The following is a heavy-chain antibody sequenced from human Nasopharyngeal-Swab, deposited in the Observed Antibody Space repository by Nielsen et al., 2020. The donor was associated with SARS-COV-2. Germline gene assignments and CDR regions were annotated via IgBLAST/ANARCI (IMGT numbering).Heavy chain of an antibody. Sequence: WIRQPPGKGPEWIGYIYYSGSTYYNPSLKSRVTISVDTSKNQFSLKLSSVTAADTAVYYCAGYCSSTSCYGSYYFDYWGQGTLVTVSS. J-gene: IGHJ4*02. V-gene: IGHV4-28*01. CDR2: IYYSGST. D-gene: IGHD2-2*01. CDR3: AGYCSSTSCYGSYYFDY.